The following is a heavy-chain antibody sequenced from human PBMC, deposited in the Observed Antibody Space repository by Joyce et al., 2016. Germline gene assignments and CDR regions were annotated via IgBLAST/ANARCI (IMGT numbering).Heavy chain of an antibody. V-gene: IGHV3-21*01. J-gene: IGHJ4*02. Sequence: EVQLVESGGGLVKPGGSLRLSCAASGFTFSSYSMNWVRQAPGKGLEWVSSISSSSSFICYADSVKGRFTISRDNAKNSLYLQMNSLRAEDTAVYYCASGYSGYDFEAYFDYWGQGTLVTVSS. CDR2: ISSSSSFI. D-gene: IGHD5-12*01. CDR3: ASGYSGYDFEAYFDY. CDR1: GFTFSSYS.